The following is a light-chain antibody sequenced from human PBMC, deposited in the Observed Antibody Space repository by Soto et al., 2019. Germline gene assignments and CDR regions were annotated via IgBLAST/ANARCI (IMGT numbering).Light chain of an antibody. CDR2: NFS. V-gene: IGLV2-14*01. J-gene: IGLJ7*01. CDR1: SSDVGGYNY. CDR3: SSYRSSSTAV. Sequence: QSALTQPASVSGSPGQSITISCTGTSSDVGGYNYVSWYQQHPGKAPKLIIYNFSNRPSGVSNRFSGYKSGNTASLTISGLQAEDEADYFCSSYRSSSTAVFGGGTQLTVL.